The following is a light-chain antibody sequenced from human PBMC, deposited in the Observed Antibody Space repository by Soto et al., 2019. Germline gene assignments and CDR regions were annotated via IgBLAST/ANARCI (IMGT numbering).Light chain of an antibody. CDR1: SSDVGGYNY. Sequence: QSALTQPASVSGSPGQSITISCTGTSSDVGGYNYVSWHQQHPGKAPKLMIYNVSNRPSGVSNRFSGSKPGNTASLTISGRQAEDEADYYCSSYTSSRTYVFGTATKLTVL. CDR3: SSYTSSRTYV. V-gene: IGLV2-14*01. J-gene: IGLJ1*01. CDR2: NVS.